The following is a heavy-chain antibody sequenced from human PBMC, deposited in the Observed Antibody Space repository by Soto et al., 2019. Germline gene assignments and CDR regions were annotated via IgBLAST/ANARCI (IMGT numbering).Heavy chain of an antibody. CDR3: ARGPSGDKVDS. V-gene: IGHV4-30-4*01. J-gene: IGHJ4*02. Sequence: QVQLQESGPGLVKPSQTLSLTCTVSGGSISTVDYWWSWIRQSPDMGLEWIGHIYDGGRTYHNPSLVSRVTMSVDTSKSQLSLTLSSVSAADTAVYYCARGPSGDKVDSWGQGTLVTVSS. D-gene: IGHD7-27*01. CDR1: GGSISTVDYW. CDR2: IYDGGRT.